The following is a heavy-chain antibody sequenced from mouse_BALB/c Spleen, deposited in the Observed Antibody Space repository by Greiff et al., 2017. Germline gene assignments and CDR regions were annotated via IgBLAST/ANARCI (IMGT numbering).Heavy chain of an antibody. D-gene: IGHD2-3*01. CDR2: ISYSGST. CDR1: GYSITSDYA. CDR3: ARKPFYDGYYDAMDY. V-gene: IGHV3-2*02. J-gene: IGHJ4*01. Sequence: EVQLQESGPGLVKPSQSLSLTCTVTGYSITSDYAWNWIRQFPGNKLEWMGYISYSGSTSYNPSLKSRISITRDTSKNQFFLQLNSVTTEDTATYYCARKPFYDGYYDAMDYWGQGTSVTVSS.